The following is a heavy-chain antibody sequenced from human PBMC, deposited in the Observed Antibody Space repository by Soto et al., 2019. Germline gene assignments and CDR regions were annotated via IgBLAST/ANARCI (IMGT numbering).Heavy chain of an antibody. CDR3: ARWLQPKFDY. Sequence: PSETLSLTCAVYGGSFSGYYWSWIRQPPGKGLEWIGEINHSGSTNYNPSLKSRVTISVDTSKNQFSLKLSSATAADTAVYYCARWLQPKFDYWGQGTLVTVSS. CDR1: GGSFSGYY. J-gene: IGHJ4*02. CDR2: INHSGST. D-gene: IGHD5-12*01. V-gene: IGHV4-34*01.